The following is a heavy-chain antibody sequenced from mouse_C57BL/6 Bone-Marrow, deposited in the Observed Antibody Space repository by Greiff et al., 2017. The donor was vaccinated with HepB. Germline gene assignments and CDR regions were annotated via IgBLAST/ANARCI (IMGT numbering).Heavy chain of an antibody. CDR1: GYTFTDYY. CDR3: ARWGYYGSSYGDYAMDY. D-gene: IGHD1-1*01. V-gene: IGHV1-26*01. J-gene: IGHJ4*01. CDR2: INPNNGGT. Sequence: VQLKQSGPELVKPGASVKISCKASGYTFTDYYMNWVKQSHGKSLEWIGDINPNNGGTSYNQKFKGKATLTVDKSSSTAYMELRSLTSEDSAVYYCARWGYYGSSYGDYAMDYWGQGTSVTVSS.